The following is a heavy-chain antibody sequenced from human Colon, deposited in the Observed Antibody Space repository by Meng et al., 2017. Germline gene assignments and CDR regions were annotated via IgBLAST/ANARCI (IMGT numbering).Heavy chain of an antibody. CDR1: GFTFSNYW. D-gene: IGHD3-3*01. J-gene: IGHJ4*02. V-gene: IGHV3-7*01. CDR3: VTDLSRQGGY. CDR2: IKSDGNEK. Sequence: EVQLGEAGGGLVQPGGSLRLSCAASGFTFSNYWMNWVRQAPGKGLEWVANIKSDGNEKYHVDSAKGRFTISRDNAKNLLYLQMNSLGAEDTAVYYCVTDLSRQGGYWGQGTLVTVSS.